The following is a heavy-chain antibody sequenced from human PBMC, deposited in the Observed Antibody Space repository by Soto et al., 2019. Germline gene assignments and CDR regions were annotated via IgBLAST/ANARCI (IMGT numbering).Heavy chain of an antibody. Sequence: GGSLRLSCAASGFTFSRDWMSWVRQAPGKGLEWLANIKEDGSDKYYVDSVKGRFTISRDNAKNSLYLQMNSLRVEDTAVYYCVRDGGQLDAYFVSWGQGTLVTVSS. CDR2: IKEDGSDK. CDR1: GFTFSRDW. V-gene: IGHV3-7*01. CDR3: VRDGGQLDAYFVS. D-gene: IGHD6-6*01. J-gene: IGHJ4*02.